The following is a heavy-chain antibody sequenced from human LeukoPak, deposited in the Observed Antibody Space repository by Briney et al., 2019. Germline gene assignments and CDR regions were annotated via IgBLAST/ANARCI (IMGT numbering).Heavy chain of an antibody. J-gene: IGHJ4*02. CDR2: ISYDGSNK. V-gene: IGHV3-30*04. D-gene: IGHD6-19*01. CDR3: AIQWLVQKDY. CDR1: GGTFSSYA. Sequence: SCKASGGTFSSYAMHWVRQAPGKGLEWVAVISYDGSNKYYADSVKGRFTISRDNSKNTLYLQMNSLRAEDTAVYYCAIQWLVQKDYWGQGTLVTVSS.